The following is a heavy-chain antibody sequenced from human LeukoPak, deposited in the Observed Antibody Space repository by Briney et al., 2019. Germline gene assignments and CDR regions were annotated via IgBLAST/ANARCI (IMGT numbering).Heavy chain of an antibody. CDR2: ISHDGSNK. V-gene: IGHV3-30-3*01. Sequence: GGSLRLSCAASGFIFSSYAMHWVRQAPGKGLEWVAVISHDGSNKYYADSVKGRFTISRDNSKNTLYLQMNSLRAEDTAVYYCARDGDTYYYDSSGYLYWGQGTLVTVSS. CDR1: GFIFSSYA. J-gene: IGHJ4*02. D-gene: IGHD3-22*01. CDR3: ARDGDTYYYDSSGYLY.